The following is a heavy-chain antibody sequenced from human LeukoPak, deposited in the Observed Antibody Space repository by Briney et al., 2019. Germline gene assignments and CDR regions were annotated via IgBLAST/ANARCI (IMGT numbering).Heavy chain of an antibody. CDR3: ARDLRYYYDSSGYIG. CDR2: VNPNSGGT. CDR1: GYTFTGYY. D-gene: IGHD3-22*01. Sequence: GASVTVSCKASGYTFTGYYMHWVRQAPGQGLEWMGWVNPNSGGTNYAQKFQGRVTMTRDTSISTAYMELSRLRSDDTAVYYCARDLRYYYDSSGYIGWGQGTLVTVSS. V-gene: IGHV1-2*02. J-gene: IGHJ4*02.